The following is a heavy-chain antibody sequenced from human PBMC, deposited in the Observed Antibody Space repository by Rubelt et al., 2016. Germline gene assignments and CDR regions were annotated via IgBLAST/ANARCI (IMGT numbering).Heavy chain of an antibody. CDR2: ISYDGSNK. J-gene: IGHJ4*02. CDR1: GFTFSSYA. V-gene: IGHV3-30*09. Sequence: QVQLVESGGGVVQPGTSLRLSCAASGFTFSSYAMHWVRQAPGKGLEWVAVISYDGSNKYYADSVKGRFAISRDNARNTLYVQMNRLRAEDTAVYYCARGGMGGSTGYLDYWGQGTLVTVSS. CDR3: ARGGMGGSTGYLDY. D-gene: IGHD1-26*01.